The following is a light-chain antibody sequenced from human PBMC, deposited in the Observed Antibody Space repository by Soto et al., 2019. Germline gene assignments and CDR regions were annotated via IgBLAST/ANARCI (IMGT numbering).Light chain of an antibody. CDR2: GAS. CDR3: QQFGSSRVT. V-gene: IGKV3-20*01. Sequence: ETVLTQSPGTLSLSPGERATLSCRASQSVTSSYLAWYQQKPGQAPRLLIYGASSRATGIPDRFSGSGSGTDVTLTISRLEPEDFAVYYCQQFGSSRVTFGPGTKVNIK. J-gene: IGKJ3*01. CDR1: QSVTSSY.